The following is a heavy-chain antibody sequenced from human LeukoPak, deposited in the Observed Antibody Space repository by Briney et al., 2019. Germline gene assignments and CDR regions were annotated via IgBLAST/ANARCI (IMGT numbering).Heavy chain of an antibody. V-gene: IGHV1-2*02. D-gene: IGHD2-2*01. CDR2: INPNSGDT. J-gene: IGHJ4*02. Sequence: ASVTVSCKASGYTFTGYYMHWVRQAPGQGFEWMGWINPNSGDTNYAQKFQGRVTMTRDTSISTAHMELSRLRSDDTAVYYCARANPLYCSSTTCLFDYWGQGTLVTVSS. CDR3: ARANPLYCSSTTCLFDY. CDR1: GYTFTGYY.